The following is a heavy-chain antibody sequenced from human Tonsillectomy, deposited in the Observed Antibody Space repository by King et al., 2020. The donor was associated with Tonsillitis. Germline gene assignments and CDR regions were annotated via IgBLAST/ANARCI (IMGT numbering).Heavy chain of an antibody. Sequence: VKLVESGGHLVQPGGSLRLACAASGFTFSSYAMSWVRQAPGEGLEWVSGISGGSTYGADSVKGRFSISRDNSKNTLYLQMNSLRAEDTAVYYCARGLNYFDAFDLWGQGTMVTVSS. V-gene: IGHV3-23*04. D-gene: IGHD1-7*01. J-gene: IGHJ3*01. CDR2: ISGGST. CDR1: GFTFSSYA. CDR3: ARGLNYFDAFDL.